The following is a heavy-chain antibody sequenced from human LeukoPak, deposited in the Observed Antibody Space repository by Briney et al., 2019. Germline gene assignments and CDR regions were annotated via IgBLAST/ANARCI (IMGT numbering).Heavy chain of an antibody. Sequence: PGGSLRLSCAGSGFTFSNHQMNWVRRAPGKGLEWVAKIKQDGGEKHYVDSVKGRFTISRDNAKNSLYLQMNSLRAEDTAVYYCARVRDDYTYFDCRGQGTLVTVSS. CDR2: IKQDGGEK. CDR1: GFTFSNHQ. J-gene: IGHJ4*02. D-gene: IGHD4-11*01. CDR3: ARVRDDYTYFDC. V-gene: IGHV3-7*02.